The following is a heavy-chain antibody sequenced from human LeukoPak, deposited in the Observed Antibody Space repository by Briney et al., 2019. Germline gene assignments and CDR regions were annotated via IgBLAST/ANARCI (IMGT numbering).Heavy chain of an antibody. CDR1: GFTFNSYA. D-gene: IGHD2-2*01. Sequence: GGSLRLSCAAFGFTFNSYAMSWVRQAPGKGLEWVSVISGSGDDTYYADSVKGRFTISRDNSKNTLYLQMNSLRAEDTAVYYCAKFGSSSWSRVFDPWGQGTLVTVS. J-gene: IGHJ5*02. CDR3: AKFGSSSWSRVFDP. CDR2: ISGSGDDT. V-gene: IGHV3-23*01.